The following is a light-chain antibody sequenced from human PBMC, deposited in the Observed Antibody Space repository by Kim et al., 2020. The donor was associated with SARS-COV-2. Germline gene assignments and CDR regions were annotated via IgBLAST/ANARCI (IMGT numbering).Light chain of an antibody. V-gene: IGLV2-14*03. Sequence: GQSITSSCTGTSSDVGGYNYVSWYQQHPGKAPKLMIYDVSNRPPGVSNRFSGSKSGNTASLTISGLQAEDEADYYCSSYTSSSTYVFGSATKVTVL. CDR2: DVS. J-gene: IGLJ1*01. CDR1: SSDVGGYNY. CDR3: SSYTSSSTYV.